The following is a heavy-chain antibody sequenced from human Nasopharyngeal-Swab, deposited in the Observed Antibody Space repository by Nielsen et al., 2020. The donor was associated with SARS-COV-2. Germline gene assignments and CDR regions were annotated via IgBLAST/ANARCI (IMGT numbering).Heavy chain of an antibody. Sequence: WIRQPPGKGLEWVGRIKGKTDGGTTDYAAPVKGRFTISRDDSKNTLYLQMNSLKTEDTAVYYCTTGRYSSGWRGKTYYFDYWGQGTLVTVSS. J-gene: IGHJ4*02. V-gene: IGHV3-15*01. D-gene: IGHD6-19*01. CDR2: IKGKTDGGTT. CDR3: TTGRYSSGWRGKTYYFDY.